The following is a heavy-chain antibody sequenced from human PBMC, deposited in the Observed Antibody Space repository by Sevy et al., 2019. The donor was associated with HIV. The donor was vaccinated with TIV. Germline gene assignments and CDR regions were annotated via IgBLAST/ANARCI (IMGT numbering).Heavy chain of an antibody. J-gene: IGHJ2*01. D-gene: IGHD3-22*01. CDR3: AKFGDYYDSGGYYWYFDF. CDR1: GFIFSDYA. CDR2: ISGGDDST. Sequence: GGSLRLSCAASGFIFSDYAMSWVLQAPGKGLEWVSSISGGDDSTYYADSVNGRFTVSRDNSKNTLYLQMNTLRAEDTALYYCAKFGDYYDSGGYYWYFDFWGRGTLVTVSS. V-gene: IGHV3-23*01.